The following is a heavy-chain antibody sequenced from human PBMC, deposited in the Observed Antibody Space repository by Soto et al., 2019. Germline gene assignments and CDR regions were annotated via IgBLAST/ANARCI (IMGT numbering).Heavy chain of an antibody. Sequence: QAQLVQSGAEVKKPGSSVRVSCQASGGTLSSSPVISWVRQAPGLGLEWVGGIIPVFGTANYAQKFQGRVTITADESTSTSYMEVNNLRSEDTAVYYCAKVRYSSPMGYYYGMDVWGQGTTVTVSS. J-gene: IGHJ6*02. V-gene: IGHV1-69*01. CDR3: AKVRYSSPMGYYYGMDV. CDR1: GGTLSSSP. CDR2: IIPVFGTA. D-gene: IGHD2-2*01.